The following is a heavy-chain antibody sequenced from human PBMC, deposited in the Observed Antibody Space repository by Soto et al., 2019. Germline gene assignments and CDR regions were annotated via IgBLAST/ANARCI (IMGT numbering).Heavy chain of an antibody. CDR1: GFTFSSYA. Sequence: QVHLVESGGGVVQPGRSLRLSCAASGFTFSSYAMHWVRQAPGKGLEWVAVISNDGTNKNFADSVKGRFTISRDNSKNTLYLQMNSLRAEDTAVYYCARPVPSHYGDYPDYWGPGTLVTVSS. CDR2: ISNDGTNK. J-gene: IGHJ4*02. CDR3: ARPVPSHYGDYPDY. V-gene: IGHV3-30-3*01. D-gene: IGHD4-17*01.